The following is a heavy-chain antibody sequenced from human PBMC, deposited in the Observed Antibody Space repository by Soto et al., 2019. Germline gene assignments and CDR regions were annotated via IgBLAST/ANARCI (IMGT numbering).Heavy chain of an antibody. D-gene: IGHD3-22*01. J-gene: IGHJ4*02. Sequence: LRLSCAASGFTFSSYEMNWVRQAPGKGLEWVSYISSSGSTIYYADSVKGRFTISRDNAKNSLYLQMNSLRAEDTAVYYCARSGYYDSSGYFGVLDYWGQGTLVTVSS. CDR3: ARSGYYDSSGYFGVLDY. CDR1: GFTFSSYE. CDR2: ISSSGSTI. V-gene: IGHV3-48*03.